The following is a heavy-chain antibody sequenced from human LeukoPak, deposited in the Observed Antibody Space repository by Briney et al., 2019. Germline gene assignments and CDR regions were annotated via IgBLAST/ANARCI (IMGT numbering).Heavy chain of an antibody. Sequence: GGSLRLSCGASGFTFSSYWMHWVRHAPGKGLVWVSRINSDGSSTSYADSVKGRFTISRDNAKNTLYLQMNSLRAEDTAVYYCARAADSSGYYDYWGQGTLVTVSS. CDR1: GFTFSSYW. D-gene: IGHD3-22*01. CDR2: INSDGSST. CDR3: ARAADSSGYYDY. V-gene: IGHV3-74*01. J-gene: IGHJ4*02.